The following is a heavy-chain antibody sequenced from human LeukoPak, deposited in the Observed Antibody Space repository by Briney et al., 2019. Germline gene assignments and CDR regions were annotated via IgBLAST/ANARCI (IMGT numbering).Heavy chain of an antibody. CDR3: ARIYCGGDCYPPGTPETGFDY. CDR2: IYYSGST. V-gene: IGHV4-61*01. J-gene: IGHJ4*02. D-gene: IGHD2-21*02. Sequence: SQTLSLTCTVSGGSISSGSYYWSWIRQPPGKGLEWIGYIYYSGSTNYTPSLKSRVTISVDTSKNQFSLKLSSVTAADTAVYYCARIYCGGDCYPPGTPETGFDYWGQGTLVTVSS. CDR1: GGSISSGSYY.